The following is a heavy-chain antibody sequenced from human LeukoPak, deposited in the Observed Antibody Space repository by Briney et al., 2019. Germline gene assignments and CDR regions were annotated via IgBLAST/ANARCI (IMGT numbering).Heavy chain of an antibody. D-gene: IGHD4/OR15-4a*01. CDR3: ARTGANTAPLGAFDI. CDR1: GITFSTST. CDR2: IYTGGTT. J-gene: IGHJ3*02. V-gene: IGHV3-53*01. Sequence: PGGSLRLSCAASGITFSTSTMNWVRRAPGKGLEWVSAIYTGGTTYYAESVKGRFTISRDNSKNTLYLQMNSLRAEDTAVYYCARTGANTAPLGAFDIWGQGTMVTVSS.